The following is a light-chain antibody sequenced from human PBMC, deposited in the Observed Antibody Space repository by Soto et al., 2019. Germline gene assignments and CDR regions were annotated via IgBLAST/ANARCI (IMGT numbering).Light chain of an antibody. Sequence: AIQMTQSPSSLSASVGDRVTISCRASQGIGNALGWYQQKPGKAPKLLIYDASNLESGVPSRFSGSGSGTEFTLTISSLQPDDFATYYCQQYNSYPITFGQGTRLEIK. J-gene: IGKJ5*01. V-gene: IGKV1-13*02. CDR1: QGIGNA. CDR3: QQYNSYPIT. CDR2: DAS.